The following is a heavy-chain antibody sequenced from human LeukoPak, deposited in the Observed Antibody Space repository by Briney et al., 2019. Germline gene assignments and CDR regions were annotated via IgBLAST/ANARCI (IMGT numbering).Heavy chain of an antibody. CDR3: ARHSETCSGACCFLDYFDY. CDR1: GGSISNYY. CDR2: IYYNGNT. J-gene: IGHJ4*02. Sequence: PSETLSLTCTVSGGSISNYYWSWFRQPPGKGLEWIGYIYYNGNTDYNPSLRNRLSMSVDTPKNHFSLRLSSVTAADTAVYFCARHSETCSGACCFLDYFDYWGQGILVTVSS. D-gene: IGHD2-15*01. V-gene: IGHV4-59*08.